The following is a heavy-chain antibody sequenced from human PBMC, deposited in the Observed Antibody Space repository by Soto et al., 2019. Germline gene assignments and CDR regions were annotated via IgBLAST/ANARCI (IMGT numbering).Heavy chain of an antibody. D-gene: IGHD5-12*01. CDR1: GITFSSYA. CDR2: ISYDGSNK. Sequence: QSGGSLRLSCAASGITFSSYAMHWVRQAPGKGLEWVAVISYDGSNKYYADSVKGRFTISRDNSKNTLYLQMNSLRAEDTAVYYCARVGRDGYNWVFWYFDYWGQGTLVTVSS. CDR3: ARVGRDGYNWVFWYFDY. J-gene: IGHJ4*02. V-gene: IGHV3-30-3*01.